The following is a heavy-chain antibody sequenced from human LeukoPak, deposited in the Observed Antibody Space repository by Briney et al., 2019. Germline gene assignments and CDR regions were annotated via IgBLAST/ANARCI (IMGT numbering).Heavy chain of an antibody. CDR3: ARDVGSCSSTSCYTFDP. V-gene: IGHV1-18*01. D-gene: IGHD2-2*02. CDR2: ISAYNGNT. J-gene: IGHJ5*02. Sequence: GASVKVSCKASGYTFTSYDISCVRQAPGQGLEWMGWISAYNGNTNYAQKLQGRVTMTTDTSTSTAYMELRSLRSDDTAVYYCARDVGSCSSTSCYTFDPWGQGTLVTVSS. CDR1: GYTFTSYD.